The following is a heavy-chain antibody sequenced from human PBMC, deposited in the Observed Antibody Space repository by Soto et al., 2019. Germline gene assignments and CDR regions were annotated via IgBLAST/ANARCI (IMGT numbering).Heavy chain of an antibody. J-gene: IGHJ6*02. CDR1: GYTFTGYY. CDR3: ARVGPRDCSSTSCDYYYYGMDV. D-gene: IGHD2-2*01. V-gene: IGHV1-2*04. Sequence: ASVKVSCKASGYTFTGYYMHWVRQAPGQGLEWMGWINPNSGGTNYAQKFQGWVTMTRDTSISTAYMELSRLRSDDTAVYYCARVGPRDCSSTSCDYYYYGMDVWGQGTTVTVS. CDR2: INPNSGGT.